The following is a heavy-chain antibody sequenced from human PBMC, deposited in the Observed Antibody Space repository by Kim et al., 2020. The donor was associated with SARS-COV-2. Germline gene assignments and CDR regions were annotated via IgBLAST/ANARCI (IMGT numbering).Heavy chain of an antibody. D-gene: IGHD5-18*01. Sequence: SETLSLTCTVSGGSVSSDNYYWSWIRQPPGKGLEWIGYIYYNGSTTYNPSLKSRVTISVDTSKNQFSLKMSSVTAADTAVYYCAGRGPSYVPFWGQGTLVTVSS. CDR3: AGRGPSYVPF. CDR1: GGSVSSDNYY. CDR2: IYYNGST. V-gene: IGHV4-61*01. J-gene: IGHJ4*02.